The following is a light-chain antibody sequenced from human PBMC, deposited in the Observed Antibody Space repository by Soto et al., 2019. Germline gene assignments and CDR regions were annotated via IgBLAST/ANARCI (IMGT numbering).Light chain of an antibody. CDR1: QVSGTS. V-gene: IGKV1-16*02. J-gene: IGKJ4*01. Sequence: DIQMRQSRCSLSASVGDRVTITCRASQVSGTSLTWFQQKPGKAPKSLIYDSFKVQSGVSSKFSGGGSGADFTLTISGLQPDDFASYFSQQYSSYPYTFGGGTKVEIK. CDR2: DSF. CDR3: QQYSSYPYT.